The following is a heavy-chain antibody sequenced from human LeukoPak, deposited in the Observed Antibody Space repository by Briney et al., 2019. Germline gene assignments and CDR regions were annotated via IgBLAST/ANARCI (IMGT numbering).Heavy chain of an antibody. CDR1: GYTFTSYA. CDR3: ARAVEMATNFFDY. J-gene: IGHJ4*02. D-gene: IGHD5-24*01. CDR2: IIPIFGIA. Sequence: SVKVSCKASGYTFTSYAISWVRQAPGQGLEWMGRIIPIFGIANYAQKFQGRVTITADKSTSTAYMELSSLRSEDTAVYYCARAVEMATNFFDYWGQGTLVTVSS. V-gene: IGHV1-69*04.